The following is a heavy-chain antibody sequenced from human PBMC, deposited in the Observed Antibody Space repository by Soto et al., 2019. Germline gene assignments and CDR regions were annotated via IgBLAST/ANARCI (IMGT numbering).Heavy chain of an antibody. CDR3: AREASKGVDY. CDR2: IFYSGNT. V-gene: IGHV4-30-4*01. CDR1: GGSISSGDYY. J-gene: IGHJ4*02. D-gene: IGHD2-2*01. Sequence: SETLSLTCTDSGGSISSGDYYWSWIRQPPGKGLEWLGYIFYSGNTYYNPSLQSRITISVDTPKNQFSLELSSVTAADTAVYYCAREASKGVDYWGQGTLVTVS.